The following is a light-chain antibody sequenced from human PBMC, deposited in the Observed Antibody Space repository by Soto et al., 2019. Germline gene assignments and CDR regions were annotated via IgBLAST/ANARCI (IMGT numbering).Light chain of an antibody. J-gene: IGKJ1*01. CDR2: AAS. CDR3: QQSYIAPWT. CDR1: QSISTY. V-gene: IGKV1-39*01. Sequence: DIQMTQSPSSLSASVGDRVSITCRASQSISTYLNWYQQKPGKVPRLLIYAASSLQSGVPSRFSGSGSGTDFTLTISSLQPEDVATYYCQQSYIAPWTFGQGTKGEIK.